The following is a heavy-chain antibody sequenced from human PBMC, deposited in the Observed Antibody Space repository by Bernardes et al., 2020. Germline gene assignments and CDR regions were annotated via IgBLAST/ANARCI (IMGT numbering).Heavy chain of an antibody. D-gene: IGHD5-18*01. CDR3: ARFGEYSYGNDY. J-gene: IGHJ4*02. Sequence: TLSLTCTVSGGSISSSSYYWGWIRQPPGKGLEWIGSIYYSGSTYYNPSLKSRVTISVDTSKNQFSLKLSSVTAADTAVYYCARFGEYSYGNDYWGQGTLVTVSS. CDR1: GGSISSSSYY. CDR2: IYYSGST. V-gene: IGHV4-39*01.